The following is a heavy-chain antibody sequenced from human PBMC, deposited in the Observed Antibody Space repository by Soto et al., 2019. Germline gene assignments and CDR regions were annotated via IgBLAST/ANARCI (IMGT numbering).Heavy chain of an antibody. J-gene: IGHJ6*02. CDR2: ISAYNGNT. D-gene: IGHD2-15*01. CDR1: GYTFTSYG. CDR3: ARVLSGVVVVAVPYYFYGMDV. V-gene: IGHV1-18*01. Sequence: QVQLVQSGAEVKKPGASVKVSCKASGYTFTSYGISWVRQAPGQGLEWMGWISAYNGNTNYAQKLQGRVTMTTDTSTSRDYKELRSLRSDDTAVYYCARVLSGVVVVAVPYYFYGMDVWGQGTTVTVSS.